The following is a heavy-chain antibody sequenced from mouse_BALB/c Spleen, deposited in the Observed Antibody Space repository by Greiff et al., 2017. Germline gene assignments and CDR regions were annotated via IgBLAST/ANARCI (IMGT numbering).Heavy chain of an antibody. CDR2: IDPENGNT. J-gene: IGHJ3*01. CDR1: GFNITDYY. D-gene: IGHD2-1*01. V-gene: IGHV14-1*02. CDR3: ARAGNYPGLAY. Sequence: EVQLQQSGAELVRPGALVKLSCKASGFNITDYYMHWVKQRPEQGLEWIGWIDPENGNTIYDPKFQGKASITADTSSNTAYLQLSSLTSEDTAVYYCARAGNYPGLAYWGQGTLVTVSA.